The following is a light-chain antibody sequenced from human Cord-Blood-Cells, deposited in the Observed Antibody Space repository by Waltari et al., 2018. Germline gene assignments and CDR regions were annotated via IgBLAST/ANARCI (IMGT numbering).Light chain of an antibody. CDR3: QQSYSTPRLT. CDR1: QSISSY. J-gene: IGKJ4*01. Sequence: DIQMTQSPSSLSASVGDRVTITCRASQSISSYLNRYQQTPGRAPTLLIYAASSLQRGVPSRFSGSGSGTDFTLTISSLQPEDFATYYCQQSYSTPRLTFGGGTKVEIK. CDR2: AAS. V-gene: IGKV1-39*01.